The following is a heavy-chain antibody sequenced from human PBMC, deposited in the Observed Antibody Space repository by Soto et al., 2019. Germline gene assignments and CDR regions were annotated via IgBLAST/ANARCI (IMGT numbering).Heavy chain of an antibody. J-gene: IGHJ4*02. Sequence: HPGGSLRLSCGASGFTFSSSAMHWGRQAPGKGLQYVSAISSNGGSTYYANSVKDRFTISRDNSKNTLYLQMGSLRAEDMAVYYCARATSSGWYDYWGQGTLVTVSS. V-gene: IGHV3-64*01. CDR3: ARATSSGWYDY. D-gene: IGHD6-19*01. CDR2: ISSNGGST. CDR1: GFTFSSSA.